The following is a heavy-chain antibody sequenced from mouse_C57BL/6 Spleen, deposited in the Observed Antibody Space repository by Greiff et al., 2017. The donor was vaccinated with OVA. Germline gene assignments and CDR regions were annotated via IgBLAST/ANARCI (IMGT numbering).Heavy chain of an antibody. D-gene: IGHD2-4*01. CDR2: INPNNGGT. CDR1: GYTFTDYY. CDR3: ARDYDGWFAY. J-gene: IGHJ3*01. V-gene: IGHV1-26*01. Sequence: EVQLQQSGPELVKPGASVKISCKASGYTFTDYYMNWVKQSHGKSLEWIGDINPNNGGTSYNQKFKGKATLTVDKSSSTAYMELRSLTSEDSAVYYCARDYDGWFAYWGQGTLVTVSA.